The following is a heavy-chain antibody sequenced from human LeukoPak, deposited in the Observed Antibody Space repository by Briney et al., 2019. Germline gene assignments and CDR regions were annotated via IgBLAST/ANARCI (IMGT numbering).Heavy chain of an antibody. CDR2: IYYSGST. CDR3: ARTARYYYDSSGYYYLIDY. D-gene: IGHD3-22*01. Sequence: SETLSLTCTVSGGSISSYYWSWIRQPPGKGLEWIGYIYYSGSTNYNPSLKSRVTISVGTSKNQFSLKLSSVTAADTAVYYCARTARYYYDSSGYYYLIDYWGQGTLVTVSS. CDR1: GGSISSYY. J-gene: IGHJ4*02. V-gene: IGHV4-59*01.